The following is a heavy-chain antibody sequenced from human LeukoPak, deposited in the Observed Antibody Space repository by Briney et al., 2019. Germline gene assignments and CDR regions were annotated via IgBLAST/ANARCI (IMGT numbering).Heavy chain of an antibody. V-gene: IGHV3-20*04. CDR1: GFTSDDYG. J-gene: IGHJ6*03. Sequence: GGSLRLSCAASGFTSDDYGMSWVRQAPGKGLEWVSGINWNGGSTGYADSLKGRFTISRDNAKNSLYLQMNSLRAEDTAVYYCAREAGFGESIYHYYYYIDVWGKGTTVTISS. CDR3: AREAGFGESIYHYYYYIDV. D-gene: IGHD3-10*01. CDR2: INWNGGST.